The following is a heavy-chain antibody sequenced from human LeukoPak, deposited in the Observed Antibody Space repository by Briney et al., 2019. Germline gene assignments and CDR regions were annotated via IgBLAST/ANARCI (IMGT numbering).Heavy chain of an antibody. J-gene: IGHJ4*02. CDR3: AKDHAEMKGTSFGY. D-gene: IGHD2-2*01. Sequence: VSLLCVFSGLPFRNHGMHWVRQAPGKGLVGVAFIRYDGSNKYYADSVKGRFTISRENSKNTLYLQMNSLRAEDTVVYYCAKDHAEMKGTSFGYWGQGTLVTVSS. CDR2: IRYDGSNK. CDR1: GLPFRNHG. V-gene: IGHV3-30*02.